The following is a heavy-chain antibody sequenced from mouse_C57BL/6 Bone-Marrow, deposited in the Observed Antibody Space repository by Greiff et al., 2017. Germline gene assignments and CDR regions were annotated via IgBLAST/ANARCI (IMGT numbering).Heavy chain of an antibody. CDR2: INPYTGGT. CDR1: GYTFTDYY. V-gene: IGHV1-19*01. Sequence: EVQLQQSGPVLVKPGASVKMSCKASGYTFTDYYMNWVKQSHGKSLEWIGVINPYTGGTSYNQKFKGKAKLTVDKSSSTAYMELKSLTSEDSAVYYCATPSWEKYYFAYWGQGTMLTVSS. D-gene: IGHD4-1*01. CDR3: ATPSWEKYYFAY. J-gene: IGHJ2*01.